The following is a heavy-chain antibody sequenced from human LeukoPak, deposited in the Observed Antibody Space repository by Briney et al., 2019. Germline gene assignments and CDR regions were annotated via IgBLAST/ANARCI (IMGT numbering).Heavy chain of an antibody. CDR1: GFTFSSYA. V-gene: IGHV3-64*01. CDR3: ARGGSIAARPIDY. CDR2: ISSNGGST. D-gene: IGHD6-6*01. J-gene: IGHJ4*02. Sequence: GGSLRLSCAASGFTFSSYAMHWVRQAPGKGLEYASAISSNGGSTYYANSVKGRFTISRDNSKNTLFLQMGSLRAEDMAVYSCARGGSIAARPIDYWGQGTLVTVSS.